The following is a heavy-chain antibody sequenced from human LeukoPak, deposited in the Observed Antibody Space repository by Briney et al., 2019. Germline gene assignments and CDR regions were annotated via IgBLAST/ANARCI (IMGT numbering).Heavy chain of an antibody. J-gene: IGHJ4*02. Sequence: GESLKISCKGSGYSFTSYWISWVRQMPGKGLGWMGRIDPSDSYTNYSPSFQGHVTISADKSISTAYLQWSSLKASDTAMYYCARDAVGVPAATDYWGQGTLVTVSS. CDR2: IDPSDSYT. CDR1: GYSFTSYW. CDR3: ARDAVGVPAATDY. V-gene: IGHV5-10-1*01. D-gene: IGHD2-2*01.